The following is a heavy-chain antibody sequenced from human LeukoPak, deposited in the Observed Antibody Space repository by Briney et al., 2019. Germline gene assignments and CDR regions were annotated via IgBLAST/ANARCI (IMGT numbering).Heavy chain of an antibody. J-gene: IGHJ4*02. D-gene: IGHD3-10*01. CDR1: GFTFSNYA. CDR2: ISGSGGST. Sequence: GGSLRLSCAAYGFTFSNYAMSWVRQAPGKGLEWVSGISGSGGSTYYAESVKGRFTISRDNSKNTLYLQMNSLRAEDTALHYCAKWFGEPFFDYWGQGTLVTISS. CDR3: AKWFGEPFFDY. V-gene: IGHV3-23*01.